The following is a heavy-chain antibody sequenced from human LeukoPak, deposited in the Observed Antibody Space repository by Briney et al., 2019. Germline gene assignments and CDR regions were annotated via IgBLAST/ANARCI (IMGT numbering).Heavy chain of an antibody. J-gene: IGHJ4*02. CDR3: ARDLGNTGWYTFDY. V-gene: IGHV6-1*01. CDR1: GDSVSSNNGA. CDR2: TYYRSKWYN. D-gene: IGHD6-19*01. Sequence: PSQTLSLTCDISGDSVSSNNGAWNWIRQSPSRGLEWLGRTYYRSKWYNDYAGSLNGRITISPDRSKNQFSLHLNSVTPEDTAVYYCARDLGNTGWYTFDYWGQGILVTVSS.